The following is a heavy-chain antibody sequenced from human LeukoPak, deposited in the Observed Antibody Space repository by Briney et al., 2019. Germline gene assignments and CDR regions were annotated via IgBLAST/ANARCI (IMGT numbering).Heavy chain of an antibody. D-gene: IGHD2-15*01. CDR2: IYYSGST. CDR3: ARVDVVVVAATP. CDR1: GGSISSYY. Sequence: PSETLSLTCTVSGGSISSYYWSWIRQPPGKGLEWIGYIYYSGSTNYNPSLKSRVTISVDTSKNQFSLKLSSVTAADTAVYYCARVDVVVVAATPWGQGTLVTVSS. J-gene: IGHJ5*02. V-gene: IGHV4-59*12.